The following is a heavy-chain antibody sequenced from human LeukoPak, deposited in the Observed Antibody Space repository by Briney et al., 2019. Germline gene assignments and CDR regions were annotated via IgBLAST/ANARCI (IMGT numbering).Heavy chain of an antibody. CDR3: ARVSNNYYGSGSPDY. V-gene: IGHV4-59*01. Sequence: SETLSLTCTVSGGSISSYYWSWIRQPPGKGLEWIGYIYYSGSTNYNPSLKSRVTISVDTSKNQFSLKLSSVTAADTAVYYCARVSNNYYGSGSPDYWGQGTLVTVSS. D-gene: IGHD3-10*01. CDR2: IYYSGST. CDR1: GGSISSYY. J-gene: IGHJ4*02.